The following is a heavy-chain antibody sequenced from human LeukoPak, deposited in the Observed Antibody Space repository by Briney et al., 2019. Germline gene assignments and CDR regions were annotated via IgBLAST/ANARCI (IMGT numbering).Heavy chain of an antibody. D-gene: IGHD3-22*01. V-gene: IGHV1-69*04. J-gene: IGHJ4*02. CDR2: IIPILGIA. CDR1: GGTFSSYA. CDR3: AGSSGYSNFDY. Sequence: SVKVSCKASGGTFSSYAISWVRQAPGQGLEWMGRIIPILGIANYAQKFQGRVTITADKSTSTAYVELSSLRSEDTAVYYCAGSSGYSNFDYWGQGTLVTVSS.